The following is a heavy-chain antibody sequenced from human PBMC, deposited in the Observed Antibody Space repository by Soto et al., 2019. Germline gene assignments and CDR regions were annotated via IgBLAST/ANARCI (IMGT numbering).Heavy chain of an antibody. CDR3: ARHRFPPYYYGSGSYSNWFDP. V-gene: IGHV4-39*01. CDR1: GGSISSSSYY. J-gene: IGHJ5*02. D-gene: IGHD3-10*01. CDR2: IYYSGST. Sequence: QLQLQESGPGLVKPSETLSLTCTVSGGSISSSSYYWGWIRQPPGKGMEWIGSIYYSGSTYYNPSLKSRVTISVDTSKNQFSLKLSSVTAADTAVYYCARHRFPPYYYGSGSYSNWFDPWGQGTLVTVSS.